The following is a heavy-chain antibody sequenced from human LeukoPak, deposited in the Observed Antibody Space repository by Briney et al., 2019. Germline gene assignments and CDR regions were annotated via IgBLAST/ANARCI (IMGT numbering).Heavy chain of an antibody. CDR1: GGSISSGGYY. J-gene: IGHJ4*02. V-gene: IGHV4-31*03. D-gene: IGHD6-19*01. CDR2: IYYSGST. Sequence: NPSQTLSLTCTVSGGSISSGGYYWSWIRQHPGKGLEWIGYIYYSGSTYYNPSLKSRVTISVDTSKNQLSLKLSSVTAADTAVYYCARDRSSGGFDYWGQGTLVTVSS. CDR3: ARDRSSGGFDY.